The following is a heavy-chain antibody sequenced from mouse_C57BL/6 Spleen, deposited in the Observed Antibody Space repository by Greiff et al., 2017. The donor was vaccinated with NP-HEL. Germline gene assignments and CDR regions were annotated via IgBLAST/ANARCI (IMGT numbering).Heavy chain of an antibody. CDR2: IYPGDGDT. CDR1: GYAFSSYW. V-gene: IGHV1-80*01. D-gene: IGHD2-1*01. CDR3: ARWDGNYVAMDY. Sequence: VQLQQSGAELVKPEASVKISCEASGYAFSSYWMNWVKQRPGKGLEWIGQIYPGDGDTNYNGKFKGKATLTADKSSSTAYMQLSSLTSEDSAVYFCARWDGNYVAMDYWGQGTSVTVSS. J-gene: IGHJ4*01.